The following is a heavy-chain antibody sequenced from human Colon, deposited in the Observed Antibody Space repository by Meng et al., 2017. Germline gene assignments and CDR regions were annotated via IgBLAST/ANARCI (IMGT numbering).Heavy chain of an antibody. J-gene: IGHJ4*02. CDR1: GFTFSSYW. CDR2: IKQDGSEK. V-gene: IGHV3-7*01. CDR3: TRDAGWGSLDY. D-gene: IGHD7-27*01. Sequence: GGSLRLSCAASGFTFSSYWMSWVRQAPGKGLEWVANIKQDGSEKYYVDSVKDRFTISRDNAKNSVYLQMDSLRDDDTAVYYCTRDAGWGSLDYWGQGTLVTVSS.